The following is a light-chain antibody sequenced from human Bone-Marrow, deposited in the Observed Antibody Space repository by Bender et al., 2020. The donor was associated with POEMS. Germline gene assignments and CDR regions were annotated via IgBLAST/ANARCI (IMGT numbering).Light chain of an antibody. Sequence: QSALTQPASVSGSPGQSISITCTGVGRDVGNFRLVSWYQQPPGTAPKLIIYEVTKRPSGVSNRFSGSKSGTSASLAISGLRSDDEADYYCAAWDDNLDAWVFGGGTKLTVL. CDR2: EVT. CDR3: AAWDDNLDAWV. V-gene: IGLV2-14*02. J-gene: IGLJ3*02. CDR1: GRDVGNFRL.